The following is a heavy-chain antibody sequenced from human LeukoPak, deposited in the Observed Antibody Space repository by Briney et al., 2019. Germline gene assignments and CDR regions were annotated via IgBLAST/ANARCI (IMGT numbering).Heavy chain of an antibody. Sequence: PGGSLRLSCAASGFTFSSYGMHWVRQAPGKGLEWVAVIWYDGSNKYYADSVKGRFTISRDNSKNTLYLQMNSLRAEDTAVYYCAIYYYGSGSYYSGSFDYWGQGTLVTVSS. CDR2: IWYDGSNK. CDR1: GFTFSSYG. V-gene: IGHV3-33*01. D-gene: IGHD3-10*01. J-gene: IGHJ4*02. CDR3: AIYYYGSGSYYSGSFDY.